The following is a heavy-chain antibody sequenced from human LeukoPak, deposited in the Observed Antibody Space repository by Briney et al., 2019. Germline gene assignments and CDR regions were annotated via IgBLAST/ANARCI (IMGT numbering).Heavy chain of an antibody. CDR3: AREHIVVVTAIYYGMDV. CDR2: MNPNTGNA. CDR1: GYTFTNFD. D-gene: IGHD2-21*02. J-gene: IGHJ6*02. V-gene: IGHV1-8*02. Sequence: ASVEVSCKASGYTFTNFDINWVRQATGQGLEWMGWMNPNTGNAGYAQKFQDRVTITWDASISTAYMDLSSLRSEDTAVYYCAREHIVVVTAIYYGMDVWGQGTTVTVSS.